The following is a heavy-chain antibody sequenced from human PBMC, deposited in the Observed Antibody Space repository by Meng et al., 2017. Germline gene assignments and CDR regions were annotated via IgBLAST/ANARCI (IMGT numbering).Heavy chain of an antibody. CDR2: INPNSGGT. V-gene: IGHV1-2*06. J-gene: IGHJ4*02. Sequence: ASVKVSCKASGYTFTGYYMHWVRQAPGQGLEWMGRINPNSGGTNYAQKFQGRVTMTRDTSISTAYMELSRLRSDDTAVYYCARDLAIVAAAGYYFDYWGQGTLVTVSS. CDR3: ARDLAIVAAAGYYFDY. D-gene: IGHD6-13*01. CDR1: GYTFTGYY.